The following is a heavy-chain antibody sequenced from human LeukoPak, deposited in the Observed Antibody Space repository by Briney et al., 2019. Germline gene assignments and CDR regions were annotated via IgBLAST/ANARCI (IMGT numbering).Heavy chain of an antibody. CDR3: AKDSVVVVAATRDGDAFDI. CDR1: GFTFSSYA. CDR2: ISGSGGST. Sequence: PGGSLRLSCAAPGFTFSSYAMSWVRQAPGKGLEWVSAISGSGGSTYYADSVKGRFTISRDNSKNTLYLQMNSLRAEDTAVYYCAKDSVVVVAATRDGDAFDIWGQGTMVTVSS. J-gene: IGHJ3*02. D-gene: IGHD2-15*01. V-gene: IGHV3-23*01.